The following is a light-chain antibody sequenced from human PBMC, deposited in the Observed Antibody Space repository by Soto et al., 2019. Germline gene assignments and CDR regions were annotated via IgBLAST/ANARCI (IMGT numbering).Light chain of an antibody. CDR3: QSYDSSLTTLV. V-gene: IGLV1-40*01. J-gene: IGLJ1*01. CDR2: GDN. Sequence: QSALTQPPSVSGAPGQRVAISCTGSSSNIGAEYDVHWYQQLPGTAPKRLIYGDNNRPSGVPDRFSGSKSGTSASLAITGLQAEDEADYYCQSYDSSLTTLVFGTGTKLTVL. CDR1: SSNIGAEYD.